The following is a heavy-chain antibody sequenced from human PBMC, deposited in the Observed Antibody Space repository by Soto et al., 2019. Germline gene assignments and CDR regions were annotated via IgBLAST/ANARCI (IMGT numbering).Heavy chain of an antibody. D-gene: IGHD6-19*01. V-gene: IGHV4-39*01. Sequence: SETLSLTCTVSGGSISGSSYYWGWIRQPPGKGLEWIGSIYYSGSTYYNPSLKSRVTISVDTSKNQFSLKLSSVTAADTAVYYCASDIAVAGTPGRWFDPWGQGTLVTVSS. CDR3: ASDIAVAGTPGRWFDP. CDR1: GGSISGSSYY. CDR2: IYYSGST. J-gene: IGHJ5*02.